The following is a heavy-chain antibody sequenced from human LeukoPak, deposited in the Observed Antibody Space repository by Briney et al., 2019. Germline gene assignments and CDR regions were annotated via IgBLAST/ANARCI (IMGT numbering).Heavy chain of an antibody. CDR2: IYPRGST. J-gene: IGHJ4*02. CDR1: GGSISSGSYS. V-gene: IGHV4-30-2*01. D-gene: IGHD4-17*01. Sequence: SETLSLTCAVSGGSISSGSYSWSWIRQPPGKGLEWIGYIYPRGSTYYNPSLKSRVILSLDKSANQFSLNLSSVTAADTAVYYCARVDYGDYYFDYWGQGTLVTVSS. CDR3: ARVDYGDYYFDY.